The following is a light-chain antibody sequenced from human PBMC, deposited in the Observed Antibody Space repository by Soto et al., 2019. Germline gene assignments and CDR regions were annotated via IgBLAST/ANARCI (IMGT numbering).Light chain of an antibody. Sequence: QSVLTQPPSVSAAPGQKVTISCSGSSSNIGNNYVSWYQQLPGTAPKLLIFDSNQRPSGIPDRFSGSKSGTSATLGITGLQTGDEADYYCLTWDSGLRAGVFGGGTKLTVL. CDR2: DSN. CDR3: LTWDSGLRAGV. V-gene: IGLV1-51*01. J-gene: IGLJ2*01. CDR1: SSNIGNNY.